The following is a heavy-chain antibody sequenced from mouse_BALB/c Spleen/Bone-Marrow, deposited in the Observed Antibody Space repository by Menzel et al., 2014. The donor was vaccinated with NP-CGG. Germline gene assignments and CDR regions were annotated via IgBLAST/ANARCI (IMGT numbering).Heavy chain of an antibody. CDR1: GFSLTNYG. CDR3: ARNCEGVGAMDY. CDR2: IWSGGNT. Sequence: VKLVESGPGLVQPSQSLSITCTVPGFSLTNYGIHWVRQSPGKGLEWLGVIWSGGNTNYNAAFISRLSINMDNSKNQVFFKMNSLQASDTAVYYCARNCEGVGAMDYWGQGTSVTVSS. V-gene: IGHV2-2*02. J-gene: IGHJ4*01.